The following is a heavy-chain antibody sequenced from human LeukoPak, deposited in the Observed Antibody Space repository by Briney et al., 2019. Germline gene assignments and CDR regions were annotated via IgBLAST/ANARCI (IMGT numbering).Heavy chain of an antibody. CDR3: ARVGVTMHYYYYGMDV. Sequence: ASVKVSCKASGGTFSSYAISWVRQAPGQGLEWMGRIIPILGIANYAQKFRGRVTITADKSTSTAYMELSSLRSEDTAVYYCARVGVTMHYYYYGMDVWGQGTTVTVSS. J-gene: IGHJ6*02. D-gene: IGHD3-10*01. V-gene: IGHV1-69*04. CDR2: IIPILGIA. CDR1: GGTFSSYA.